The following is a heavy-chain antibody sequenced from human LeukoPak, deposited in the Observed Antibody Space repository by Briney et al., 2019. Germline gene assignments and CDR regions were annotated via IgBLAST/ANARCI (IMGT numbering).Heavy chain of an antibody. CDR2: INPNSGGT. D-gene: IGHD3-3*01. J-gene: IGHJ4*02. CDR3: AREPPYYDFWSGSSWDY. Sequence: GASVKVSCKASGYTFTDYYIHWARQAPGQGPEWMGWINPNSGGTNYAQKFQGGVTMTRDTSTSTAYMELSRLRSDDTAVYYCAREPPYYDFWSGSSWDYWGQGTLVTVSS. V-gene: IGHV1-2*02. CDR1: GYTFTDYY.